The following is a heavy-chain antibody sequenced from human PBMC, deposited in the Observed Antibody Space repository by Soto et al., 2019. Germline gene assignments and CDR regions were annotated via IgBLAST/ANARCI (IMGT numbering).Heavy chain of an antibody. V-gene: IGHV1-18*01. CDR2: ISAYNGNT. J-gene: IGHJ3*02. Sequence: QVQLVQSGAEVKKPGASVKVSCKASGYTFTSYGISWVRQAPGQGLEWMGWISAYNGNTNYAQKLQGRVTMTTDTSTSTAYMELRSLRSDDTAVYYCARVGYYDSSGYYGAFDIWGQGTMVTVSS. CDR3: ARVGYYDSSGYYGAFDI. CDR1: GYTFTSYG. D-gene: IGHD3-22*01.